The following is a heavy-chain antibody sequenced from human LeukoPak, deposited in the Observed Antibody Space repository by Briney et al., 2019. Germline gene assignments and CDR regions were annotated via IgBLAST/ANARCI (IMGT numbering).Heavy chain of an antibody. CDR1: GGSVSSAGYS. CDR3: ARGVNLLLKPFDY. J-gene: IGHJ4*02. V-gene: IGHV4-61*08. D-gene: IGHD2-15*01. CDR2: IYYTGST. Sequence: SETLSLTCAVSGGSVSSAGYSWSWIRQPPGKGLEWIGYIYYTGSTNYNPSLKSRVTISVDTSKNQFSLKLSSVTAADTAVYYCARGVNLLLKPFDYWGQGTLVTVSS.